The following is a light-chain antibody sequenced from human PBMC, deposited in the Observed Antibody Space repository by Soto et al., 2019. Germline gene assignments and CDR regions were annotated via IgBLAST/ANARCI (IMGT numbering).Light chain of an antibody. CDR3: NSYTTGNTYV. Sequence: QLVLTQPPSVSGSPGQSVAISCSGTSSDVGSYNRVSWYQQPPGTAPKLMIYEVSNRPSGVPDRFSGSKSGNTASLTISGLQAEDEADYYCNSYTTGNTYVFGTGTKLTVL. CDR2: EVS. J-gene: IGLJ1*01. CDR1: SSDVGSYNR. V-gene: IGLV2-18*02.